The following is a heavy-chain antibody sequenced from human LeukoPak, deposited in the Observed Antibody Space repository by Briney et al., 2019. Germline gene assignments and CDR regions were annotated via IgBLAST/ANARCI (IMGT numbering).Heavy chain of an antibody. V-gene: IGHV3-30-3*01. CDR2: ISYDGSNK. CDR3: AREWGGDYFNY. J-gene: IGHJ4*02. D-gene: IGHD3-16*01. CDR1: GFTFSSYA. Sequence: PGGSLRLSCAASGFTFSSYAMHWVRQAPGKGLEWVAVISYDGSNKYYADSVKGRLTISRDNSKNTLYLQMNSLRAEDTAVYYCAREWGGDYFNYWGQGTLVTVSS.